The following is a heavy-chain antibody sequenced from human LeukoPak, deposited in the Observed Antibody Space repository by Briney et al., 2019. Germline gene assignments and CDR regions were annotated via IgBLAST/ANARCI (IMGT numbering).Heavy chain of an antibody. CDR2: IYYSGST. J-gene: IGHJ3*02. CDR3: AGDGYKGFDI. Sequence: SETLSLTCTVSGGSISSSSYYWGWIRQPPGKGLEWIGSIYYSGSTYYNPSLKSRVTISVDTSKNQFSLKLSSVTAADTAVYYCAGDGYKGFDIWGQGTMVTVSS. V-gene: IGHV4-39*07. CDR1: GGSISSSSYY. D-gene: IGHD5-24*01.